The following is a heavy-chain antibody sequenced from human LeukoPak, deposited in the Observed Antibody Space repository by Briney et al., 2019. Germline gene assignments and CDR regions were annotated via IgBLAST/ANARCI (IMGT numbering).Heavy chain of an antibody. Sequence: ASVKVSCKISGYTLTELSMHWVRQAPGKGLEWMGGFDPEDGETIYAQKFQGRVTMTRDTSTSTVYMELSSLRSEDTAVYYCARGKRGYSVYWGQGTLVTVSS. V-gene: IGHV1-24*01. CDR1: GYTLTELS. J-gene: IGHJ4*02. CDR3: ARGKRGYSVY. CDR2: FDPEDGET. D-gene: IGHD5-18*01.